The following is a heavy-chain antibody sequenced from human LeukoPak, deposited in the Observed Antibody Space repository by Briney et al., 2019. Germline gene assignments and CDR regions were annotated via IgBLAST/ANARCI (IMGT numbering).Heavy chain of an antibody. CDR2: INPNSGGT. V-gene: IGHV1-2*02. Sequence: ASVKVSCKASGYTFTGYYMHWVRQAPGQGLEWMGWINPNSGGTNYAQRFQGRVTMTRDTSISTAYMELSRLRSDDTAVYYCARSGVGGYSYGSDYWGQGTLVTVSS. J-gene: IGHJ4*02. CDR3: ARSGVGGYSYGSDY. D-gene: IGHD5-18*01. CDR1: GYTFTGYY.